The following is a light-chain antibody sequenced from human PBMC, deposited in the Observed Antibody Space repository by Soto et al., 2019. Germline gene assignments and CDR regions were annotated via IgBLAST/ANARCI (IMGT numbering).Light chain of an antibody. V-gene: IGLV2-23*02. J-gene: IGLJ1*01. CDR3: CSYAGSSTV. CDR2: EVS. CDR1: SSDVGSYNL. Sequence: QSVLTQPASVSGSPGQSITISCTGTSSDVGSYNLVSWYQQHPGKAPNLMIYEVSKRPSGVSDRFSGSKSGNTASLTISGLQAEDEADYDCCSYAGSSTVFGTGTKLTVL.